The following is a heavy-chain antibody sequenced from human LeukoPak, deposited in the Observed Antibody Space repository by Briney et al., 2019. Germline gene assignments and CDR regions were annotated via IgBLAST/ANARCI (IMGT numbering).Heavy chain of an antibody. D-gene: IGHD3-10*01. CDR2: IYYSGST. CDR1: GGSISTSSYY. Sequence: KSSETLSLTCTVSGGSISTSSYYWGWIRQPPGKGLEWIGSIYYSGSTYYNPSLKSRVTISVDTSKNQFSLKLSSVTAADTAVYYCARHNLKFYGSGREFDPWGQGTLVTVSS. CDR3: ARHNLKFYGSGREFDP. J-gene: IGHJ5*02. V-gene: IGHV4-39*01.